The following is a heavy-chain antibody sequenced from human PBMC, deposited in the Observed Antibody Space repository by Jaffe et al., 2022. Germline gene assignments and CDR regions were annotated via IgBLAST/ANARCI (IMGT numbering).Heavy chain of an antibody. CDR2: IYYSGST. CDR1: GGSISSSSYY. Sequence: QLQLQESGPGLVKPSETLSLTCTVSGGSISSSSYYWGWIRQPPGKGLEWIGSIYYSGSTYYNPSLKSRVTISVDTSKNQFSLKLSSVTAADTAVYYCARLGAGGGVIDYWGQGTLVTVSS. J-gene: IGHJ4*02. V-gene: IGHV4-39*01. D-gene: IGHD1-26*01. CDR3: ARLGAGGGVIDY.